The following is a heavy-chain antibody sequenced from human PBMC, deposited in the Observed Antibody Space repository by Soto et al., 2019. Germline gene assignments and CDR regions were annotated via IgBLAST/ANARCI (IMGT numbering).Heavy chain of an antibody. J-gene: IGHJ4*02. CDR1: GGTFSSYT. V-gene: IGHV1-69*04. Sequence: GASVKVSCTASGGTFSSYTSSWVRQAPGQGLEWMGRIIPILGIANYAQKFQGRVTITADKSTSTAYMELSSLRSEDTAVYYCAREYYYDSSGYYNFDYWGQGTLVTVSS. CDR2: IIPILGIA. D-gene: IGHD3-22*01. CDR3: AREYYYDSSGYYNFDY.